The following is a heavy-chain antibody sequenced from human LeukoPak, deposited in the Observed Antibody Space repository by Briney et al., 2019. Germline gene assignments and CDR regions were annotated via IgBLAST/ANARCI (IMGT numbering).Heavy chain of an antibody. D-gene: IGHD3-9*01. CDR2: INGRGDNT. J-gene: IGHJ6*03. CDR1: GFTFNIYA. CDR3: AKGGLRYFDPGVKYCYYMDV. V-gene: IGHV3-23*01. Sequence: GGSLRLSCAASGFTFNIYAMGWVRQAPGKGLEWVSTINGRGDNTYFADSVKGRFTISRDNSRNTVYLQMNSLRAEDTAVYYCAKGGLRYFDPGVKYCYYMDVWGKGTTVTISS.